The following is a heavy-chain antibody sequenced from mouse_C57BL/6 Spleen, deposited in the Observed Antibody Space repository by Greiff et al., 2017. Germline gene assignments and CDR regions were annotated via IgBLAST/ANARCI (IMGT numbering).Heavy chain of an antibody. V-gene: IGHV7-3*01. J-gene: IGHJ2*01. CDR3: ASRFNWHFDY. D-gene: IGHD4-1*02. Sequence: EVKLVESGGGLVQPGGSLSLSCAASGFTFTDYYMSWVRQPPGKALEWLGFIRNKANGYTTEYSASVKGRFTISRDNSQSILYLQMYALRAEDSATYYCASRFNWHFDYWGQGTTLTVSS. CDR1: GFTFTDYY. CDR2: IRNKANGYTT.